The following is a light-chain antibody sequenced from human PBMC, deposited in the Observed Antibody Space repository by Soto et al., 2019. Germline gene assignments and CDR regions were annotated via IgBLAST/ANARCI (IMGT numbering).Light chain of an antibody. J-gene: IGKJ1*01. CDR1: QSVSGSS. V-gene: IGKV3-20*01. CDR3: QQYGSSPWP. CDR2: AAS. Sequence: EIVLTQSQGTLSLSPGERATLSCRASQSVSGSSLAWYQHTPGQGPRLLIYAASSRAAGVPDRFSGSGSGTDFNLTISRLEPEDFAVYYCQQYGSSPWPFGQGSKVDIK.